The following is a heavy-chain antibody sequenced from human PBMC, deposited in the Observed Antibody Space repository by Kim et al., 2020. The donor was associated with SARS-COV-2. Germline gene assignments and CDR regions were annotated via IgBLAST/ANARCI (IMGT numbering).Heavy chain of an antibody. V-gene: IGHV4-38-2*02. J-gene: IGHJ4*01. CDR3: ARDSSLGAEAAPMFDY. CDR2: IYRSGNT. D-gene: IGHD6-25*01. Sequence: SETLSLTCSVSNYSISRGYYWAWIRQSPGKGLAWIGSIYRSGNTFFNPSPKGRVTMSVDTFKNWFSLQLHPVTAADTAVYFCARDSSLGAEAAPMFDYWG. CDR1: NYSISRGYY.